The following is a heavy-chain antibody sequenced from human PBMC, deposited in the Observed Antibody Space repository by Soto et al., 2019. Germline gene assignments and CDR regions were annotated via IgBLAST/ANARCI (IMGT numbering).Heavy chain of an antibody. J-gene: IGHJ4*02. CDR2: IYHSGST. CDR3: ARLGPTYWTFDY. Sequence: QLQLQESGPGLVKPSETLSLTCTVSGGSISSSSYYWGWIRQPPGKGLEWIGTIYHSGSTYYNPSLKSRVTTSVDTSKNLFSLKLNSVTAADTAVYYCARLGPTYWTFDYWGQGTLVTVSS. V-gene: IGHV4-39*01. CDR1: GGSISSSSYY. D-gene: IGHD1-1*01.